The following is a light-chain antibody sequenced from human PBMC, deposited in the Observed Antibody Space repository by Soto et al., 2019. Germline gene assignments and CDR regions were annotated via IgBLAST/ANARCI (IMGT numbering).Light chain of an antibody. V-gene: IGLV2-14*01. Sequence: QSVLTQPASVSGSPGQSITISCTGTSSDVGGFNYVSWYQQHQGKTPKLLIYEVRLRPTGVSDRFSGSKSGNTASLTISGLQAEDEADYYSSSYTSSSSGVFGTGTKVTVL. J-gene: IGLJ1*01. CDR3: SSYTSSSSGV. CDR2: EVR. CDR1: SSDVGGFNY.